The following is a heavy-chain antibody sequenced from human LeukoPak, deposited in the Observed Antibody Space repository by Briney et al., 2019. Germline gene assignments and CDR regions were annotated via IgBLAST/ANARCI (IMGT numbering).Heavy chain of an antibody. Sequence: GGSLRLSCAASGFTFSSYAMRWVRQAPGKGLEWVSAISGSGGSTYYADSVKGRFTISRDNSKNTLYLQMNSLRAEDTAVYYCATSPHYCSSTSCYIYMDVWGKGTTVTVSS. J-gene: IGHJ6*03. CDR3: ATSPHYCSSTSCYIYMDV. CDR2: ISGSGGST. CDR1: GFTFSSYA. V-gene: IGHV3-23*01. D-gene: IGHD2-2*02.